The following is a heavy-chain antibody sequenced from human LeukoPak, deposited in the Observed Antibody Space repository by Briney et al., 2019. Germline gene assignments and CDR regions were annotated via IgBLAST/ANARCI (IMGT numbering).Heavy chain of an antibody. CDR1: GFTFSSYA. Sequence: GGSLRLSCAASGFTFSSYAMSWVRQAPGKGLEWVSVIYSGGSTYYADSVKGRFTISRDNSKNTLYLQMNSLRAEDTAVYYCARVTMIVVGXAFDXXGXGTXVTV. CDR2: IYSGGST. J-gene: IGHJ3*02. CDR3: ARVTMIVVGXAFDX. D-gene: IGHD3-22*01. V-gene: IGHV3-53*01.